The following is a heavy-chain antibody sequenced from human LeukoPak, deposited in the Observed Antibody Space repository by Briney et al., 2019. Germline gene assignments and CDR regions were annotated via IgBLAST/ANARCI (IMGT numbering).Heavy chain of an antibody. J-gene: IGHJ6*02. CDR1: GGYFSGYY. D-gene: IGHD6-19*01. CDR3: ARDTRVAGARYYYYGMDV. V-gene: IGHV4-4*07. Sequence: SETLSLTCAVSGGYFSGYYWSWIRQPPGKGLEWIGRIYTSGSTNYNPSLKSRVTMSVDTSKNQFSLKLSSVTAADTAVYYCARDTRVAGARYYYYGMDVWGQGTTVTVSS. CDR2: IYTSGST.